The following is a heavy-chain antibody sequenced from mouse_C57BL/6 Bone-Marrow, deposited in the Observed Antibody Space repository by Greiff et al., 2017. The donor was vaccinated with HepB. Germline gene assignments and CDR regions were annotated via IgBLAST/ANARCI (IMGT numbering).Heavy chain of an antibody. CDR1: GVDIQDTY. J-gene: IGHJ3*01. V-gene: IGHV14-3*02. D-gene: IGHD2-1*01. CDR3: TSMVRGATPH. Sequence: VQLQQSGAELAKSGASVKLSCTGSGVDIQDTYIHWVKQRPEEGLEWIGRIDPANGNTKYDPKFQVKAAITADKSSNTAYLQLSSLTSDDTAVYFCTSMVRGATPHGGQGTPVTVS. CDR2: IDPANGNT.